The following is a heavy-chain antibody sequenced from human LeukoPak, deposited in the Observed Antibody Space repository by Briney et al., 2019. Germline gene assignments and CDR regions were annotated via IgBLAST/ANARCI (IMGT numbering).Heavy chain of an antibody. CDR1: GYTFTGYY. Sequence: GASVKVSCKASGYTFTGYYMHWVRQAPGQGLEWMGWINPNSGGTNYAQKFQGRVTMTRDTSISTAYMELSRLRSDDTAVYYCAYDSTGHPDAFDIWGQGTMVTVSS. CDR2: INPNSGGT. J-gene: IGHJ3*02. D-gene: IGHD3-22*01. CDR3: AYDSTGHPDAFDI. V-gene: IGHV1-2*02.